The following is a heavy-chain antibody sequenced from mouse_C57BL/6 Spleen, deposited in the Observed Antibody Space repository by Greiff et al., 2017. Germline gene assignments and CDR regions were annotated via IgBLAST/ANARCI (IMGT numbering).Heavy chain of an antibody. V-gene: IGHV1-15*01. J-gene: IGHJ2*01. CDR1: GYTFTDYE. CDR2: IDPETGGT. CDR3: TAYPFLDY. D-gene: IGHD2-10*01. Sequence: VQLQQSGAELVKPGASVTLSCKASGYTFTDYEMHWVKQTPVHGLEWIGVIDPETGGTAYNQKFKGKAILTADKSSSTAYMERRSLTSEDSAVYYCTAYPFLDYWGQGTTRTVSS.